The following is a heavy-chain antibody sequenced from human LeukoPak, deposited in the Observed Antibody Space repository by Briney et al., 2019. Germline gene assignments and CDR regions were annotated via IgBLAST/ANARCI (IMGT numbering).Heavy chain of an antibody. CDR2: ISFDGSNK. CDR3: ARPYSGSYYRQVDY. J-gene: IGHJ4*02. Sequence: GGSLRLSCAASGFTFSSYAMHWVRQAPGKGLEWVAVISFDGSNKYYADSVKGRFTISRDNSQNTLYLQLNSLRAEDTAVYFCARPYSGSYYRQVDYWGQGTLVTVSS. CDR1: GFTFSSYA. D-gene: IGHD1-26*01. V-gene: IGHV3-30-3*01.